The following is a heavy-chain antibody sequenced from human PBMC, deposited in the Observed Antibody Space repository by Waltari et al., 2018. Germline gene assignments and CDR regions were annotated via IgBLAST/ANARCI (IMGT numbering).Heavy chain of an antibody. CDR2: INAGNGNT. V-gene: IGHV1-3*01. J-gene: IGHJ6*02. D-gene: IGHD2-21*01. CDR1: GYTFTSYA. Sequence: QVQLVQSGAEVKKPGASVKVSCKASGYTFTSYAMHWVRQAPGQRLEWMGWINAGNGNTKYSQKFQGRGTITRDTSASTAYMELSSLRSEDTAVYYCARDGGDDHTYYYYGMDVWGQGTTVTVSS. CDR3: ARDGGDDHTYYYYGMDV.